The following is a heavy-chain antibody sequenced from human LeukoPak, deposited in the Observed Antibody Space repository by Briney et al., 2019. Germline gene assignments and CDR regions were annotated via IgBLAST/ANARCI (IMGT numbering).Heavy chain of an antibody. V-gene: IGHV3-30*04. CDR2: ISYDGSYK. Sequence: GRSLRLSCAASGFTFTNYAMHWVRQAPGKGLEWVAVISYDGSYKDYADSVKGRFTISRDNSKNTLYLQMNSLRAEDTAVYYCARRRGYSGYDSVRYYYYMDVWGKGTTVTISS. D-gene: IGHD5-12*01. CDR1: GFTFTNYA. J-gene: IGHJ6*03. CDR3: ARRRGYSGYDSVRYYYYMDV.